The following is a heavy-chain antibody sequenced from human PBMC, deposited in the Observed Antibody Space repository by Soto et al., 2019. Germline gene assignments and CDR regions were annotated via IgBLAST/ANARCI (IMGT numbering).Heavy chain of an antibody. V-gene: IGHV4-38-2*01. Sequence: PSETLSLTCDVSGYAISSGFYWAWIRQPPGKRLEWIGNIYFTGTTSYNPSLKTRVTMSVDTSKNQFSLRLSSVTAADTAGFYCARVRRIGMSGSPGDSWGQGTQVTVSS. D-gene: IGHD3-10*01. J-gene: IGHJ4*02. CDR1: GYAISSGFY. CDR3: ARVRRIGMSGSPGDS. CDR2: IYFTGTT.